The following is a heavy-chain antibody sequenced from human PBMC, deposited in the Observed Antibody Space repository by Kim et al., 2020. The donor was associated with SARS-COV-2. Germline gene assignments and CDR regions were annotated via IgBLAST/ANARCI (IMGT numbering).Heavy chain of an antibody. Sequence: GGSLRLSCAASGFTFSDYYMSWIRQAPGKGLEWVSYISSSGSTIYYADSVKGRFTISRDNAKNSLYLQMNSLRAEDTAVYYCARDGRISWFGELLGPPYYYYGMDVWGQGTTVTVSS. CDR2: ISSSGSTI. J-gene: IGHJ6*02. D-gene: IGHD3-10*01. V-gene: IGHV3-11*01. CDR3: ARDGRISWFGELLGPPYYYYGMDV. CDR1: GFTFSDYY.